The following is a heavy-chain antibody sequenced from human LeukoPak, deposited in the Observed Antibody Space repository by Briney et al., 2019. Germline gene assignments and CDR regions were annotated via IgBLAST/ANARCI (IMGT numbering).Heavy chain of an antibody. Sequence: QTGGSLRLSCTASEFTFSRYGMHWVRQAPGKGLEWVAFIRYDGSNKYYADSVKGRFTISRDNSRNTLYLQMNSLRVEDTAVYYCARGRAVVAASDNWFDPWGQGTLVTVSS. CDR3: ARGRAVVAASDNWFDP. CDR2: IRYDGSNK. D-gene: IGHD2-15*01. V-gene: IGHV3-30*02. J-gene: IGHJ5*02. CDR1: EFTFSRYG.